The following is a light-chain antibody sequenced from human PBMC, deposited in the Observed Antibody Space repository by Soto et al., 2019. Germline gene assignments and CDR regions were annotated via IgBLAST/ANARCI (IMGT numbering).Light chain of an antibody. V-gene: IGKV3-20*01. CDR2: GAS. J-gene: IGKJ1*01. Sequence: IEVTQSAGALTLSPGERATLSGRTSQSVSNNYLAWYQQKRGQAPRLLIYGASSRATGIPDRFSGSGSGTDSTLSISRLEPDDFAVYYCQQYSSLWTFGQGTKV. CDR1: QSVSNNY. CDR3: QQYSSLWT.